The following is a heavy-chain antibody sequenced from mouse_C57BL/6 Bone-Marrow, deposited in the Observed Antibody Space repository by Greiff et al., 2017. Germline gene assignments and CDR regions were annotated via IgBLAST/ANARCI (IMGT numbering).Heavy chain of an antibody. CDR3: AREIPNYYGSSYYWYFDV. V-gene: IGHV1-82*01. Sequence: QVQLQQSGPELVKPGASVKISCKASGYAFSSSWMNWVKQRPGKGLEWIGRIYPGDGDTNYNGKFKGKATLTADKSSSTAYMQLSSLTSEDSAVYFCAREIPNYYGSSYYWYFDVWGTGTTVTVSS. D-gene: IGHD1-1*01. CDR1: GYAFSSSW. J-gene: IGHJ1*03. CDR2: IYPGDGDT.